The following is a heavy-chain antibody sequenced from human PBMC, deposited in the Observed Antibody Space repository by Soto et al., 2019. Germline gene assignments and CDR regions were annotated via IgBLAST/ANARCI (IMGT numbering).Heavy chain of an antibody. D-gene: IGHD2-15*01. V-gene: IGHV1-18*01. J-gene: IGHJ3*02. Sequence: ASVKVSCKASGYTFTSYGISWVRQAPGQGLEWMGWSSAYNGNTNYAQKLQGRVTMTTDTSTSTAYMELRSLRSDDTAVYYCARDRGVYCSGGSCYSGDAFDIWGQGTMVTVSS. CDR3: ARDRGVYCSGGSCYSGDAFDI. CDR2: SSAYNGNT. CDR1: GYTFTSYG.